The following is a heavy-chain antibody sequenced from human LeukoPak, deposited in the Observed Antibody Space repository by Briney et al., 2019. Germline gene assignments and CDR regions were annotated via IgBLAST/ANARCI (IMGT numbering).Heavy chain of an antibody. D-gene: IGHD6-19*01. CDR3: VRHEGSISGWPFNY. V-gene: IGHV5-51*01. J-gene: IGHJ4*02. CDR1: GFTFTKYW. CDR2: MYLGDSET. Sequence: GESLKISCKGSGFTFTKYWIGWVRQMPGKGLEWMGIMYLGDSETRYSPSFQGQVTISADKSISTVFLQWSSLKASDTAMYYCVRHEGSISGWPFNYWGQGTLVTVSS.